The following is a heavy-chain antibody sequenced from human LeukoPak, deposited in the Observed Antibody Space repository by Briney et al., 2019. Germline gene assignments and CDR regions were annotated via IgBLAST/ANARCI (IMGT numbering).Heavy chain of an antibody. CDR1: GFTFSSYS. J-gene: IGHJ4*02. Sequence: GGSLRLSCAASGFTFSSYSINWVRQAPGKGLEWVSYISSSSSTIYYADSVKGRFTISRDNARNSLYLQMNSLRAEDTAVYYCARAGRGGDGYKAFDYWGQGTLVTVSS. CDR2: ISSSSSTI. CDR3: ARAGRGGDGYKAFDY. V-gene: IGHV3-48*01. D-gene: IGHD5-24*01.